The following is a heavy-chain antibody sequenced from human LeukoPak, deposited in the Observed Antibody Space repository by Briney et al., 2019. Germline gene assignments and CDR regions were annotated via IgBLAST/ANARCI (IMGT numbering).Heavy chain of an antibody. J-gene: IGHJ5*02. CDR1: GGSISTTIYY. CDR2: IYYSGST. CDR3: ARVGYYDILTGYSNWFDP. V-gene: IGHV4-39*01. D-gene: IGHD3-9*01. Sequence: SETLSLTCTVSGGSISTTIYYWGWIRQPPGKGLEWIGNIYYSGSTYYNPSLKSRVTISVDTSKNQFSLKLSSVTAADTAVYYCARVGYYDILTGYSNWFDPWGQGTLVTVSS.